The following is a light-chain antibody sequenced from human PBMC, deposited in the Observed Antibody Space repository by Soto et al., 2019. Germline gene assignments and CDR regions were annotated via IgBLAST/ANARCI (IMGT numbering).Light chain of an antibody. CDR2: RAS. CDR3: QQYISVSLLT. J-gene: IGKJ4*01. Sequence: DLQMTQSPSTLSASVGDRVTITCRASQSISNWLAWYQQKPGKAPKLLIYRASTLESGVPSRFSGSGSGTEFTITISSLQPDDFSTYYCQQYISVSLLTFGGGTKVEIK. V-gene: IGKV1-5*03. CDR1: QSISNW.